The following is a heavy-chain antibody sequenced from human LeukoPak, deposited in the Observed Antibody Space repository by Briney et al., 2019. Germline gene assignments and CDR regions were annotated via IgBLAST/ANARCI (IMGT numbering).Heavy chain of an antibody. V-gene: IGHV4-39*07. D-gene: IGHD3-22*01. CDR2: IYYSGST. CDR1: GGSISSSSYY. J-gene: IGHJ4*02. Sequence: SETLSLTCTVSGGSISSSSYYWGWIRQPPGKGLEWIGSIYYSGSTYYNPSLKSRVTISVDTSKNQFSLKLSSVTAADTAVYYCARDRGYYDSSGYFHSDYWGQGTLVTVSS. CDR3: ARDRGYYDSSGYFHSDY.